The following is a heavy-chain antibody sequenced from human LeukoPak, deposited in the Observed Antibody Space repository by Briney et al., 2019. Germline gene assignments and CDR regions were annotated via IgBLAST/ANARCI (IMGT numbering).Heavy chain of an antibody. CDR2: INPNGGTT. CDR1: GYTFTSYY. Sequence: ASVKVSCKASGYTFTSYYMHWVRQAPGQGLEWMGIINPNGGTTTSAQKFQGRVAITRDTSTSTVYMELRSLRSEDTAVYYCARGGFGLGVGATRGLNWFDPWGQGTLVTVSS. J-gene: IGHJ5*02. D-gene: IGHD1-26*01. V-gene: IGHV1-46*01. CDR3: ARGGFGLGVGATRGLNWFDP.